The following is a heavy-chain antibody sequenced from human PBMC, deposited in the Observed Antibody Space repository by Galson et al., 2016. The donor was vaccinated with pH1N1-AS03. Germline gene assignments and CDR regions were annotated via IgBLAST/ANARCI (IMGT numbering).Heavy chain of an antibody. J-gene: IGHJ4*02. D-gene: IGHD3-10*01. CDR2: IGTYT. CDR1: GGTFSSDG. V-gene: IGHV1-18*01. Sequence: SVKVSCKASGGTFSSDGISWVRQAPGQGLEYMGWIGTYTIYAQKLQGRVTMTTDTSTSTAYMELRSLRSDDTAVYYCARSGSGSFYEGDFWGQGTLVSVSS. CDR3: ARSGSGSFYEGDF.